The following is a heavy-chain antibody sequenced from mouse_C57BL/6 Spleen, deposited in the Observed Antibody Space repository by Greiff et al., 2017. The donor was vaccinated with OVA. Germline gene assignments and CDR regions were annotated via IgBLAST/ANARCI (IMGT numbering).Heavy chain of an antibody. CDR3: ARGGDYFDY. J-gene: IGHJ2*01. CDR1: GYSFTGYY. V-gene: IGHV1-42*01. CDR2: INPSTGGT. Sequence: EVKLMESGPELVKPGASVKISCKASGYSFTGYYMNWVKQSPEKSLEWIGEINPSTGGTTYNQKFKAKATLTVDKSSSTAYMQLKSLTSEDSAVYYCARGGDYFDYWGQGTTLTVSS.